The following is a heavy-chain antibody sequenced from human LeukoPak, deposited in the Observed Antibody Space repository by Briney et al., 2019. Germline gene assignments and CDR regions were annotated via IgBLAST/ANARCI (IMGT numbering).Heavy chain of an antibody. CDR3: ASLDRTLGGAFDI. D-gene: IGHD3-22*01. J-gene: IGHJ3*02. CDR1: GFTFSSYS. V-gene: IGHV3-64*01. CDR2: ISSNGGST. Sequence: GGSLRLSCAASGFTFSSYSMNWVRQAPGKGLEYVSAISSNGGSTYYANSVKGRFTISRDNSKNTLYLQMGSLRAEDMAVYYCASLDRTLGGAFDIWGQGTMVTVSS.